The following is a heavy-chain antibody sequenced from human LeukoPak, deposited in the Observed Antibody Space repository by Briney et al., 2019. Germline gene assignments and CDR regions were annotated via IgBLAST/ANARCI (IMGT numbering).Heavy chain of an antibody. CDR3: ARTGAVDY. V-gene: IGHV3-30*04. Sequence: SCKASGGTFSSYAMHWVRQAPGKGLEWVAVISYDGSNKYYADSVKGRFTISRDNSKNTLYLQMNSLRAEDTAVYYCARTGAVDYWGQGTLVTVSS. D-gene: IGHD3-10*01. J-gene: IGHJ4*02. CDR1: GGTFSSYA. CDR2: ISYDGSNK.